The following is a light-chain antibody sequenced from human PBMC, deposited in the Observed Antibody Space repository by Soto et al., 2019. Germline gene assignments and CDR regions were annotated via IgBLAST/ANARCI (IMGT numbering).Light chain of an antibody. V-gene: IGLV2-8*01. CDR1: SSDVGGYNY. J-gene: IGLJ3*02. Sequence: QSVLTQPPSASGSPGQSVTISCTGTSSDVGGYNYVSWYQQHPGKVPKLMIYEVTTRPSGVPDRFSGSKSGNTASLTVSGLQAEDEADYYCSSYAGSNILVFGGGTKLTVL. CDR2: EVT. CDR3: SSYAGSNILV.